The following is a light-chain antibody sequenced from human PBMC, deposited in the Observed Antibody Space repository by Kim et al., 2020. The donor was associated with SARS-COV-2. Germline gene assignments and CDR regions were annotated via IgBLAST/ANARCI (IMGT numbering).Light chain of an antibody. CDR3: QTWGSGIAV. CDR1: TGHNNYA. J-gene: IGLJ2*01. Sequence: SVKLTCTLSTGHNNYASGWLQQRPGKGPRYLMRLYSDGRHTKGDGIPDRFSGSTSGSEYSLTISSLQSEDEADYYCQTWGSGIAVFGGGTQLTVL. V-gene: IGLV4-69*01. CDR2: LYSDGRH.